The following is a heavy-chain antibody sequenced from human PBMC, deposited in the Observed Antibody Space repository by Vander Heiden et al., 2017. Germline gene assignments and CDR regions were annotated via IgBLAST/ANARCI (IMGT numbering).Heavy chain of an antibody. V-gene: IGHV4-4*07. CDR1: GVSISSYY. CDR3: ARGTRSNSREGSAFDI. J-gene: IGHJ3*02. Sequence: QVQLQESGPRLVKPSETLLLNCTVSGVSISSYYWSWIRQPAGKGLEWVGRIYSSGSANYNPSLESRVTMSVDTSKNHFSLRLTSVTAADTAIYYCARGTRSNSREGSAFDIWGQGTAVTVSS. D-gene: IGHD7-27*01. CDR2: IYSSGSA.